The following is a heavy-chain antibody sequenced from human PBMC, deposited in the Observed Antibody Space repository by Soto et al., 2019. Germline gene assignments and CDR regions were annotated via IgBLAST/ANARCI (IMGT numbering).Heavy chain of an antibody. CDR2: INPRGGST. J-gene: IGHJ4*02. CDR3: VRSVAVSGPFDY. CDR1: GYTFTSYY. D-gene: IGHD6-19*01. V-gene: IGHV1-46*01. Sequence: ASVKVSCKASGYTFTSYYIHWVRQAPGQGLEWTGVINPRGGSTNYAQKFQGRVTMTRDTSTNTVYMELSTLRSEDTADYYCVRSVAVSGPFDYWGQGTLVTVSS.